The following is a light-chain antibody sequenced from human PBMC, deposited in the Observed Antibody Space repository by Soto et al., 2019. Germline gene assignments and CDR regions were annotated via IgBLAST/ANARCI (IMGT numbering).Light chain of an antibody. CDR3: QQYGSSSWT. Sequence: EIVLTQSPGTLSLSPGERATLSCRASQSVSSIYLAWYQHKPGQAPRLLIYGASSRATGIPDRFSGSGSGIHFTLTTSRLEPEDFAVYYCQQYGSSSWTFGRGTTVEIK. CDR1: QSVSSIY. CDR2: GAS. V-gene: IGKV3-20*01. J-gene: IGKJ1*01.